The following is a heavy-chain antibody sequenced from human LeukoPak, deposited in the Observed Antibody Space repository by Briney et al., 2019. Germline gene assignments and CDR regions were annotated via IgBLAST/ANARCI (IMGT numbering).Heavy chain of an antibody. Sequence: KASETLSLTCTVSGVSISSNYWAWIRQPPGKGLEWIGFIHYDGSPYHSGSPNYNPSLQSRATISVDTSKNQFSLRLSSVTVADTAVYYCARVGDGYNPYAEYFQHWGQGTLVTVSS. V-gene: IGHV4-4*09. CDR1: GVSISSNY. D-gene: IGHD5-24*01. CDR3: ARVGDGYNPYAEYFQH. J-gene: IGHJ1*01. CDR2: IHYDGSPYHSGSP.